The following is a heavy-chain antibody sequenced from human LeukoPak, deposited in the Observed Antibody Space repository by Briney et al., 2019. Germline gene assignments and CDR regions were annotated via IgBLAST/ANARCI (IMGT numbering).Heavy chain of an antibody. CDR3: ARDYPAAGDAFDI. V-gene: IGHV3-21*01. CDR2: ISSSSSYI. Sequence: GGSLRLSCAASGFTFSNYNMNWVRQAPGKGLEWVSSISSSSSYIYYADSVKGRFTISRDNAKNSLYLQMNSLRAEDTAIYYCARDYPAAGDAFDIWGQGTMVTVSS. J-gene: IGHJ3*02. CDR1: GFTFSNYN. D-gene: IGHD3-16*02.